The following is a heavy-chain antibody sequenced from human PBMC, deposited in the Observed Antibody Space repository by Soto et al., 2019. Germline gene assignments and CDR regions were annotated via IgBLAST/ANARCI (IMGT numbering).Heavy chain of an antibody. CDR2: IYYSGST. CDR1: GGSISSYY. CDR3: ARASGWLLPVH. D-gene: IGHD2-15*01. V-gene: IGHV4-59*01. Sequence: SETLSLTCTVSGGSISSYYWSWIRQPPGKGLEWIGYIYYSGSTNYNPSLKSRVTISVDTSKNQFSLKLSSVTAADTAVYYCARASGWLLPVHWGQGTLVTVS. J-gene: IGHJ4*02.